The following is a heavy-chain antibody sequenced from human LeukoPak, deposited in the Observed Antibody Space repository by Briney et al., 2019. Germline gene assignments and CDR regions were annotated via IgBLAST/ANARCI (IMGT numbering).Heavy chain of an antibody. CDR1: GFTFSSYW. CDR3: ATGTAQLWALLDFDY. CDR2: IKQDGSEK. Sequence: GGSLRLSYAASGFTFSSYWMSWVRQAPGKGLEWVANIKQDGSEKYYVDSVKGRFTTSRDNAKNSLYLQMNSLRAEDTAVYYCATGTAQLWALLDFDYWGQGTLVTVSS. V-gene: IGHV3-7*01. D-gene: IGHD5-18*01. J-gene: IGHJ4*02.